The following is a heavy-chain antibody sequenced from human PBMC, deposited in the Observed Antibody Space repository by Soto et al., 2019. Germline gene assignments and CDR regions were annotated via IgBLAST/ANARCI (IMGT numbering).Heavy chain of an antibody. Sequence: QQPLVEYGGGVVQPGRSLRLSCAASGFSFNNYALHWVRQAPGKGLEWVAVISYSGINENYADSVKGRFTISRDISKNTLYLQMNSLRTEDTAVYYCARAPEDSTETLDSWGQGTLVTVSS. V-gene: IGHV3-30*04. CDR2: ISYSGINE. CDR3: ARAPEDSTETLDS. CDR1: GFSFNNYA. J-gene: IGHJ4*02.